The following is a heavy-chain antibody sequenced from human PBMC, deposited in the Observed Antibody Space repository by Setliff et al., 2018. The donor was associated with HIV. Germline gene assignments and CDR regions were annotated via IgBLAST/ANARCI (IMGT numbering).Heavy chain of an antibody. CDR2: INPNSGGT. J-gene: IGHJ5*02. CDR3: ARDLSRRSWFDP. D-gene: IGHD2-2*01. V-gene: IGHV1-2*06. Sequence: ASVKVSCKASGYTFTGYYMHWVRQAPGQGLEWMGRINPNSGGTNYAQKFQGRVTMTRDTSISTAYMELSRLRSDDTAVYYCARDLSRRSWFDPWGKGTLVTVSS. CDR1: GYTFTGYY.